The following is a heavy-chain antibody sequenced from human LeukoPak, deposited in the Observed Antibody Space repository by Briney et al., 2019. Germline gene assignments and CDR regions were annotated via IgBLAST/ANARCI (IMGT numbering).Heavy chain of an antibody. CDR3: ARVSISQVRGDKMTQFDP. CDR2: ISAYNGNT. Sequence: GASVKVSCKASGYTFASYGISWVRQAPGQGLEWMGWISAYNGNTNYAQKLQGRVTMTTDTSTSTAYMELRSLRSDDTAVYYYARVSISQVRGDKMTQFDPWGQGTLVTVSA. V-gene: IGHV1-18*01. D-gene: IGHD3-16*01. CDR1: GYTFASYG. J-gene: IGHJ5*02.